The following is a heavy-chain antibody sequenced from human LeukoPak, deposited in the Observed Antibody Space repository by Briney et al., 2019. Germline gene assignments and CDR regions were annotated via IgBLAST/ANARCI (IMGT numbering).Heavy chain of an antibody. V-gene: IGHV4-34*01. D-gene: IGHD6-13*01. CDR2: INHSGST. J-gene: IGHJ4*02. CDR3: ASNFGAAAAYDY. Sequence: SETLSLTCAVYGGSFSDNYWSWIRQPPGKGLEWIGEINHSGSTNYKPSLKSRVTISIDTSKNQFSLKLSSVTAADTAVYYCASNFGAAAAYDYWGQGTLVTVSS. CDR1: GGSFSDNY.